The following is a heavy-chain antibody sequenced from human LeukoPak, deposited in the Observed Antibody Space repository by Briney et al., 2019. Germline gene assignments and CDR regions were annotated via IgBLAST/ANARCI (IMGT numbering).Heavy chain of an antibody. CDR3: ARHIDNGWYAF. CDR2: ISYSGST. V-gene: IGHV4-59*08. D-gene: IGHD4/OR15-4a*01. Sequence: PSETLSLTCTVACGSINRYYWSWIRQPPGKGLEWIGYISYSGSTNYNPSLKSRVTMSVDRSRNQFSLKLNSVTAADTAVYYCARHIDNGWYAFWGQGTLVTVSS. CDR1: CGSINRYY. J-gene: IGHJ4*02.